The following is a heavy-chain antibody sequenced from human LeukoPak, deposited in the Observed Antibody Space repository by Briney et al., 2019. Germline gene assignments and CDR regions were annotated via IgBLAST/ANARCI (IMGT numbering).Heavy chain of an antibody. Sequence: ASVKVSCKASGYTFTGHYMHWVRQAPGQGLEWMGWINLNSGGTNHAQNFQGRVTMTRDTSITTPYMELSRLSSDDTAVYYWARLRSGDFDYWGQGTLVTVSS. V-gene: IGHV1-2*02. J-gene: IGHJ4*02. D-gene: IGHD7-27*01. CDR1: GYTFTGHY. CDR2: INLNSGGT. CDR3: ARLRSGDFDY.